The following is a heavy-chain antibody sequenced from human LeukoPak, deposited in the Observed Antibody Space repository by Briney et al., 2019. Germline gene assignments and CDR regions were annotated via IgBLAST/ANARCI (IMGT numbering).Heavy chain of an antibody. J-gene: IGHJ4*02. Sequence: SEALSLTCTVSGGSISSSSYYWGWIRRPPGKGLEWIGSMYYSGSTYYNTFLKSRVTISVDTSKNQLSLKLSSVTAADTAVYYCARAGGYYYADFDYWGQGTLVTVSS. D-gene: IGHD3-22*01. CDR1: GGSISSSSYY. CDR3: ARAGGYYYADFDY. CDR2: MYYSGST. V-gene: IGHV4-39*07.